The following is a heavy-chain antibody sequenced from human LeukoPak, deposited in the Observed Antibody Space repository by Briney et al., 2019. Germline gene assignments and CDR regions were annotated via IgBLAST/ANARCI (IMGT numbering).Heavy chain of an antibody. CDR3: ASYSSGWFPNDY. V-gene: IGHV3-53*01. CDR1: GFTVSSNY. Sequence: GGSLRLSCAASGFTVSSNYMSWVRQAPGKGLEWVSVIYSGGSTYYADSVKGRFTISRDNSKNTLYLQMNSLRAEDTAVYHCASYSSGWFPNDYWGQGTLVTVSS. CDR2: IYSGGST. J-gene: IGHJ4*02. D-gene: IGHD6-19*01.